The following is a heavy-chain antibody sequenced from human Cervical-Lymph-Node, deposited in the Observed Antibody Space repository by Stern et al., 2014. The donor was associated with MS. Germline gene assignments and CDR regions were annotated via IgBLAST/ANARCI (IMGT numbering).Heavy chain of an antibody. V-gene: IGHV1-24*01. CDR2: FDPEDGET. J-gene: IGHJ4*02. Sequence: QVQLVQSGAEVKTPGASVKVSCKVSGYTLTELSMHWVRQAPGKGLEWMGGFDPEDGETIYAQKFQGRVTMTEDTSTDTAYMELSSLRSEDTAVYYCATDREGGIGWWLPAAYWGQGTLVTVSS. CDR1: GYTLTELS. CDR3: ATDREGGIGWWLPAAY. D-gene: IGHD5-12*01.